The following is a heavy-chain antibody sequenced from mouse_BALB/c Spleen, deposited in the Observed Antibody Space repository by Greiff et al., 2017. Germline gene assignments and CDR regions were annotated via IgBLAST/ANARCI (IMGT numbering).Heavy chain of an antibody. J-gene: IGHJ4*01. Sequence: VKLMESGPGLVAPSQSLSITCTVSGFSLTDYGVSWIRQPPGKGLEWLGVIWGGGSTYYNSALKSRLSISKDNSKSQVFLKMNSLQTDDTAMYYCAKLLRLRYYAMDYWGQGTSVTVSS. CDR2: IWGGGST. V-gene: IGHV2-6-5*01. D-gene: IGHD1-2*01. CDR3: AKLLRLRYYAMDY. CDR1: GFSLTDYG.